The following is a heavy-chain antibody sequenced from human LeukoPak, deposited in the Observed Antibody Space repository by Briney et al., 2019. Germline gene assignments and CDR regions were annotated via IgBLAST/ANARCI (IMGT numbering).Heavy chain of an antibody. J-gene: IGHJ4*02. V-gene: IGHV4-59*01. CDR2: ISHSGNT. D-gene: IGHD3-16*01. CDR3: ARVGRGDYVWGSYSFDY. CDR1: GGSISNYY. Sequence: SETLSLTCTVSGGSISNYYWSWIRQPPGKGLEWIGYISHSGNTNYNPSLKSRVAISLDTSKNQFSLILSSVTAADTAVYYCARVGRGDYVWGSYSFDYWGQGTLGTVSS.